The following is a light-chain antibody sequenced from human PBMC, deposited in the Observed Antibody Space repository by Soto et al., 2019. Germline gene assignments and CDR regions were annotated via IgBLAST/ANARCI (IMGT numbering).Light chain of an antibody. J-gene: IGLJ2*01. CDR1: SSDVGGYNY. V-gene: IGLV2-14*01. Sequence: QSALTQPASVSGSPGQSITISCTGTSSDVGGYNYVSWYQQHTGKAPKLMIYDVSNRPSGVSNRFSGSKSGNTASLTISVLQAEDEADYSCSSYTSSSRVVFGGGTKLTVL. CDR2: DVS. CDR3: SSYTSSSRVV.